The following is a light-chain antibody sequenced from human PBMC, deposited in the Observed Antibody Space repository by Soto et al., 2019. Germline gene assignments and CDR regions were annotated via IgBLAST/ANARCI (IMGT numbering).Light chain of an antibody. CDR2: DAS. J-gene: IGKJ1*01. V-gene: IGKV1-5*01. CDR3: QQYDSYSRT. Sequence: DIQITQSPSTLSASVGDRVTVTCRASQSINTWLVWYQQKPGKAPKLLIYDASSLQSGVPSRFTGRGSGTEFTLTISSLQPDDFATYYCQQYDSYSRTFGQGTKVDIK. CDR1: QSINTW.